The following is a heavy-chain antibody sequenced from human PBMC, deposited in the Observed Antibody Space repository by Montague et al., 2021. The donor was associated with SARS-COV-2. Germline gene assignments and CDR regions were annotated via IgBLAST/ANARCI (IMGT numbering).Heavy chain of an antibody. CDR1: GGSVSDYY. CDR3: AGGPRITMIVVVITDIWFDP. Sequence: SETLSLTCAVYGGSVSDYYWSWIRQPPGKGLEWIGEINHSGSTNYNPSLKSRVTTSVDTSKNQFSLKLTSVTAADTAVYYCAGGPRITMIVVVITDIWFDPWGQGTLVTVSS. D-gene: IGHD3-22*01. V-gene: IGHV4-34*01. CDR2: INHSGST. J-gene: IGHJ5*01.